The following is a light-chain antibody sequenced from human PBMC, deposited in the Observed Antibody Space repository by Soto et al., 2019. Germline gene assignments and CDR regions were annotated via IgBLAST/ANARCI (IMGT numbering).Light chain of an antibody. CDR2: WAS. CDR1: QSVLYSSNNKNY. V-gene: IGKV4-1*01. Sequence: IGMSKSPDSLSVSLGERATINCKSSQSVLYSSNNKNYLAWYQQRPGQPPKLLIYWASTRESGVPDRFSGSGSGTDFTLTITSLQAEDVAVYYCQQYESTPPTFGQGTKVDIK. CDR3: QQYESTPPT. J-gene: IGKJ2*01.